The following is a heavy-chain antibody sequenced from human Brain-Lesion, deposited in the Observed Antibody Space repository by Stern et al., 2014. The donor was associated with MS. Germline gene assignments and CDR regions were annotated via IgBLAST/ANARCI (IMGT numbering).Heavy chain of an antibody. V-gene: IGHV4-61*02. CDR1: GGSISSGGYY. CDR2: IFNSGST. Sequence: VQLVESGPGLVKPSQTLSLSCTVSGGSISSGGYYWSWIRQPPGKGLEWIGRIFNSGSTSYNPSLKSRVTISIDPSKNQFSLRLNPMTAADTAVYYCARGRVVPGFQYYATDVWGQGTTVIVSS. D-gene: IGHD2-2*01. J-gene: IGHJ6*02. CDR3: ARGRVVPGFQYYATDV.